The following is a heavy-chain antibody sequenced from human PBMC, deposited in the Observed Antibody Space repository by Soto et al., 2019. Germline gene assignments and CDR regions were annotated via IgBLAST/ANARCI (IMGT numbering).Heavy chain of an antibody. D-gene: IGHD1-26*01. CDR3: AAATDYDAFDI. Sequence: ASVTVSCTASGYTFSSYSMHWVRQAPGQRLEWMGWINAGNGNTKYSQKFQERVTITRDMSTSTAYMELSSLRSEDTAVYYCAAATDYDAFDIWGQGTMVTVSS. CDR2: INAGNGNT. V-gene: IGHV1-3*01. CDR1: GYTFSSYS. J-gene: IGHJ3*02.